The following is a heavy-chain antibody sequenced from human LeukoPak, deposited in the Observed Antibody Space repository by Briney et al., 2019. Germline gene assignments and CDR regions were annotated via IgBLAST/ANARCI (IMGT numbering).Heavy chain of an antibody. CDR1: GFTFSSYG. J-gene: IGHJ3*02. D-gene: IGHD6-13*01. CDR3: AKEGQQLVPEIASAFDI. Sequence: GGSLRLSCAASGFTFSSYGMHWVRQAPGKGLEWVAFIRYDGSNKYYADSVKGRFTIPRDNSKNTLYLQMNSLRAEDTAVYYCAKEGQQLVPEIASAFDIWGQGTMVTVSS. V-gene: IGHV3-30*02. CDR2: IRYDGSNK.